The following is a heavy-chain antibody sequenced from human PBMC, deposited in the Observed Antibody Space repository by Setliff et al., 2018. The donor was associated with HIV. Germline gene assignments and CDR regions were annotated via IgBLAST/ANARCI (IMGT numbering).Heavy chain of an antibody. J-gene: IGHJ4*03. CDR1: GFTVSTYY. V-gene: IGHV3-53*01. Sequence: GGSLRLSCAASGFTVSTYYMSWVRQAPGKGLEWVSTIYSGGSTYYADSVKGRFTISRDNSKNTLYLQMNSLRVEDTAVYHCARSPQGGYFDYWGQGTLVTVSS. CDR3: ARSPQGGYFDY. CDR2: IYSGGST.